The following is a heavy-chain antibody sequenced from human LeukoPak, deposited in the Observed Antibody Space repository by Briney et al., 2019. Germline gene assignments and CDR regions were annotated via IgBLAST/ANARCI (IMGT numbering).Heavy chain of an antibody. CDR3: ARGRISRSGIRLNRYYYYYMDV. Sequence: ASVKVSCKASGYTFTGYYMHWVRQAPGQGLEWMGWINPNSGGTNYAQKFQGRVTMTRDTSISTAYMELSRLRSEDTAVYYCARGRISRSGIRLNRYYYYYMDVWGKGTTVTVSS. D-gene: IGHD3-10*01. V-gene: IGHV1-2*02. CDR2: INPNSGGT. J-gene: IGHJ6*03. CDR1: GYTFTGYY.